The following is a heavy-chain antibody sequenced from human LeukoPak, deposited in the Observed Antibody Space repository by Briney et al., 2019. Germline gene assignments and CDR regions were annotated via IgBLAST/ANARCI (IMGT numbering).Heavy chain of an antibody. Sequence: GASVKVSCKASGYTFTGYYMHWVRQAPGQGLEWMGRINPNSGGTNYAQKFQGRVTMTRDTSISTAYKELSRLRSDDTAVYYCARGGGDGYNCEYNWFDPWGQGTLVTVSS. CDR1: GYTFTGYY. D-gene: IGHD5-24*01. J-gene: IGHJ5*02. CDR2: INPNSGGT. CDR3: ARGGGDGYNCEYNWFDP. V-gene: IGHV1-2*06.